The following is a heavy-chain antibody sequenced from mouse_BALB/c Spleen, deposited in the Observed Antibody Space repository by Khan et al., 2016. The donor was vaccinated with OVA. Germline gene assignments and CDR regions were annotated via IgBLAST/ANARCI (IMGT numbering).Heavy chain of an antibody. CDR1: GYSITSGYS. Sequence: EVQLQESGPDLVKPSQSLSLTCTVTGYSITSGYSWHWIWQFPGNKLEWMGYIHYSGTTNYNPSLKSRISITRDTSKNQFFLQLNSVTTEDTATHYCARSGTTVIAYWYFDVWGAGTTVTVSS. V-gene: IGHV3-1*02. CDR3: ARSGTTVIAYWYFDV. J-gene: IGHJ1*01. D-gene: IGHD1-1*01. CDR2: IHYSGTT.